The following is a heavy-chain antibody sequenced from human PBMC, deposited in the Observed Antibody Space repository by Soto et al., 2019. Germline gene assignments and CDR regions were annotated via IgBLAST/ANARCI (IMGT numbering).Heavy chain of an antibody. D-gene: IGHD3-10*01. J-gene: IGHJ5*02. CDR1: GGSISSYY. Sequence: QVQLQESGPGLVKPSETLSLTCTVSGGSISSYYWSWIRQPPGKGLEWIGYIYYSGSTNYNPSLKRRATLSVDTSKNQFSLKLSSVTAADTAVYYCARLLYGSGSWFDPWGQGTLVTVSS. CDR2: IYYSGST. CDR3: ARLLYGSGSWFDP. V-gene: IGHV4-59*08.